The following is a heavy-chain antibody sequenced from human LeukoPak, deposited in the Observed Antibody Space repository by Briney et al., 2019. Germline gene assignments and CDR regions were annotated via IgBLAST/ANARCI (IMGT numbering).Heavy chain of an antibody. D-gene: IGHD2-15*01. V-gene: IGHV4-31*03. CDR3: ARGSRIMYYFDY. CDR2: IYYSGST. Sequence: SETLFLTCTVSGGSISSGGYYWSWIRQHPGKGLEWIGYIYYSGSTYYNPSLKSRVTISVDTSKNQFSLKLSSVTAADTAVYYCARGSRIMYYFDYWGQGTLVTVSS. CDR1: GGSISSGGYY. J-gene: IGHJ4*02.